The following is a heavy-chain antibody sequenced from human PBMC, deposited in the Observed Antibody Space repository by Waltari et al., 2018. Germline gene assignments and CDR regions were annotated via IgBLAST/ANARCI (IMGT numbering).Heavy chain of an antibody. J-gene: IGHJ5*02. CDR3: ARDRSGTINSFDP. Sequence: QLQLQESGPRLVKPAETLSLTCTVSGDSVSSGPYFWAWIRQPPGKGLEWLGSMFYSGTTYQNSSLKGRVTISVDTSKNQVSLQLKSVTAADTAVYFCARDRSGTINSFDPWGRGTLVTVSS. CDR1: GDSVSSGPYF. D-gene: IGHD1-26*01. V-gene: IGHV4-39*07. CDR2: MFYSGTT.